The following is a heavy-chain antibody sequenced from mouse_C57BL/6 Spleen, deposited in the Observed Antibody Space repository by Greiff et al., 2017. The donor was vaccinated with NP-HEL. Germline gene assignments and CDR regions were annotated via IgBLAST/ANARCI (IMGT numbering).Heavy chain of an antibody. Sequence: VQLQQPGAELVKPGASVKMSCKASGYTFTSYWITWVKQRPGQGLEWIGDIYPGSGSTNYNEKFKSKATLTVDTSSSTAYMQLSSLTSEDSAVYYCARKGFYYDYDGFDYWGQGTTLTVSS. CDR2: IYPGSGST. CDR3: ARKGFYYDYDGFDY. CDR1: GYTFTSYW. J-gene: IGHJ2*01. D-gene: IGHD2-4*01. V-gene: IGHV1-55*01.